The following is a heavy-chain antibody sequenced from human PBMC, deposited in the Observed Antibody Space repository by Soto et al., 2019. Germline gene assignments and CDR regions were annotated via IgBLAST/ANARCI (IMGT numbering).Heavy chain of an antibody. D-gene: IGHD3-9*01. V-gene: IGHV3-30*18. CDR1: GFTFSSYG. CDR2: ISYDGSNK. CDR3: AKDPLRYSPRSDGGWDV. J-gene: IGHJ6*01. Sequence: QVQLVESGGGVVQPGRSLRLSCAASGFTFSSYGMHWVRQAPGKGLEWVAVISYDGSNKYYADSVKGRFTISRDNSKNTLYLQMNSLRAEDTAVYYCAKDPLRYSPRSDGGWDVW.